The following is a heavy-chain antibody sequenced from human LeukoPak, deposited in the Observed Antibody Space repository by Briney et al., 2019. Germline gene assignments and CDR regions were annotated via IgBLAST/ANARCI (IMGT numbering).Heavy chain of an antibody. V-gene: IGHV3-15*01. CDR3: TTDTAYDSSHYYYRVDI. D-gene: IGHD3-22*01. Sequence: ARSLRLSCAASGFTFNSYGIHWVRQAPMQGLNSARRIKSKTDGGTTHYAAPVKGRFTISRDDSKNTLDLQMNSLKTDDTAVYYCTTDTAYDSSHYYYRVDIWGQGTMVTVSS. J-gene: IGHJ3*02. CDR1: GFTFNSYG. CDR2: IKSKTDGGTT.